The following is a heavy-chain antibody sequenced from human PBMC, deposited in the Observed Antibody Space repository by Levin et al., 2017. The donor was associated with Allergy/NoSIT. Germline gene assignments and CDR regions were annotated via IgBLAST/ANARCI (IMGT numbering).Heavy chain of an antibody. Sequence: ASVKVSCKASGYTFTNYGFSWVRQAPGQGPEWMGWISAYNGNRNYAQKFQDRVTMTTDTSTRTAYMELRSLTSDDTAVYYCAKAPPTDTYGMADFDYWGQGTLVTVSS. CDR2: ISAYNGNR. J-gene: IGHJ4*02. V-gene: IGHV1-18*01. CDR1: GYTFTNYG. D-gene: IGHD4-17*01. CDR3: AKAPPTDTYGMADFDY.